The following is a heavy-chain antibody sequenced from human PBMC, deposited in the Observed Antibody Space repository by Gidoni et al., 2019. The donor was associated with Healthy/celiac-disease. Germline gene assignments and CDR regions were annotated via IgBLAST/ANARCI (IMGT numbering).Heavy chain of an antibody. CDR3: ARWVKESGWGFDY. D-gene: IGHD3-10*01. Sequence: QVQLVPSGADVKKPGASVTVSCKASGYTFTSYGISWVLQAHGQGLEWMGGISAYNGNTKDEQKLQGRGTMNTDKATRTAYMELRSRRYDETDVYYCARWVKESGWGFDYWGQGTLVTVAS. V-gene: IGHV1-18*01. CDR1: GYTFTSYG. J-gene: IGHJ4*02. CDR2: ISAYNGNT.